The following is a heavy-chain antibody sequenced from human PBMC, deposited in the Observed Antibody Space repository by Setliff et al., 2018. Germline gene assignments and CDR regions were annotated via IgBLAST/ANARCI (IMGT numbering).Heavy chain of an antibody. D-gene: IGHD6-13*01. CDR1: SDSISRRNDF. CDR3: ARFQVRLEQQQGAYYMDV. V-gene: IGHV4-39*07. J-gene: IGHJ6*03. CDR2: IYYSGST. Sequence: SETLSLTCIVSSDSISRRNDFWWAWIRQPPGKGLEWIGSIYYSGSTNYNPSLKSRVTISVDTSKNQFSLKLSSVTAADTAVYYCARFQVRLEQQQGAYYMDVWGKGTTVTVSS.